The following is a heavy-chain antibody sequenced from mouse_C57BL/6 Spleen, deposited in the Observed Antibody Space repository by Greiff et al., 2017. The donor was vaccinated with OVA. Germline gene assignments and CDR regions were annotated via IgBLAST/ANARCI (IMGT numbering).Heavy chain of an antibody. CDR2: IYPGSGST. V-gene: IGHV1-55*01. CDR3: ARWRYYSNPYFDY. CDR1: GYTFTSYW. J-gene: IGHJ2*01. D-gene: IGHD2-5*01. Sequence: QVQLKQPGAELVKPGASVKMSCKASGYTFTSYWITWVKQRPGQGLEWIGDIYPGSGSTNYNEKFKSKATLTVDTSSSTAYMQLSSLTSEDSAVYYCARWRYYSNPYFDYWGQGTTLTVSS.